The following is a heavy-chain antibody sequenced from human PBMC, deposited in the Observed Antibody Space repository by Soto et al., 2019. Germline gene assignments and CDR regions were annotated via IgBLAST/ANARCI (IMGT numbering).Heavy chain of an antibody. CDR1: GFTFNNAW. J-gene: IGHJ5*02. CDR2: IKSKTDGGTR. CDR3: TTDQIEP. Sequence: PGGSLRLSCTAFGFTFNNAWVSWVRQAPGKGLEWVGRIKSKTDGGTRDYAAPVKGRFTISRDDARNTVHLQMNSLKTEDTAVYYCTTDQIEPWGQGTLVTVSS. V-gene: IGHV3-15*01.